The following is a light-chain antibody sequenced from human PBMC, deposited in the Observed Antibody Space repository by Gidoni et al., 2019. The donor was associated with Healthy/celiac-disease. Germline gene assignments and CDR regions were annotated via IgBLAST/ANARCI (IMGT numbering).Light chain of an antibody. V-gene: IGKV1-5*03. J-gene: IGKJ1*01. CDR3: QQYNSYSRT. CDR1: QSISSW. Sequence: DIQMTQSPSTLSASVGARVTITCRASQSISSWLAWYQQKPGNAPKLLIYKAYSLESGVPSRFSGSGSGTEFTLTISSLQPDDFATYYCQQYNSYSRTFGQGTKVEIK. CDR2: KAY.